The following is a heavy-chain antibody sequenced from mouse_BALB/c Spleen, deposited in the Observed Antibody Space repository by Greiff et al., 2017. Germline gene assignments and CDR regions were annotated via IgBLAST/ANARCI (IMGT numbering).Heavy chain of an antibody. CDR2: ISSGGSYT. CDR3: ARGDGNPSYYFDY. Sequence: EVQLVESGGDLVKPGGSLKLSCAASGFTFSSYGMSWVRQTPDKRLEWVATISSGGSYTYYPDRVKGRFTISRDNAKNTLYLQMSSLKSEDTAMYYCARGDGNPSYYFDYWGQGTTLTVSS. J-gene: IGHJ2*01. V-gene: IGHV5-6*01. D-gene: IGHD2-1*01. CDR1: GFTFSSYG.